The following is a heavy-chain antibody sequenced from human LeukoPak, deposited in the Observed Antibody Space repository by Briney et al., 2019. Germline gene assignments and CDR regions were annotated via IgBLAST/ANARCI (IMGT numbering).Heavy chain of an antibody. CDR1: EFSVGSNY. J-gene: IGHJ3*02. Sequence: PGGSLRLSCAASEFSVGSNYMTWVRQAPGKGLEWVSLIYSGGSTYYADSVKGRFTISRDNSKNTLYLQMNSLRAEDTAVYYCARVGARLGAFDIWGQGTMVTVSS. D-gene: IGHD6-25*01. CDR2: IYSGGST. V-gene: IGHV3-66*01. CDR3: ARVGARLGAFDI.